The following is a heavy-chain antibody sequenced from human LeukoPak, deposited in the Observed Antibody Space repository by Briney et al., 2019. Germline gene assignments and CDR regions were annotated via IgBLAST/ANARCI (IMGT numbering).Heavy chain of an antibody. CDR3: ARVRSSGSYHDY. J-gene: IGHJ4*02. CDR2: INPNSGGT. CDR1: RYTFTGYY. V-gene: IGHV1-2*06. D-gene: IGHD1-26*01. Sequence: ASVKVSCKASRYTFTGYYMHWVRQAPGQGLEWMGRINPNSGGTNYAQKFQGRVTMTRDTSISTAYMELSRLRSDDTAVYYCARVRSSGSYHDYWGQGTLVTVSS.